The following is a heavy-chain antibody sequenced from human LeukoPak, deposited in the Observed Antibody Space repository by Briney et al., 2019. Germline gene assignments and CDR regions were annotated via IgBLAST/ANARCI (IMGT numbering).Heavy chain of an antibody. CDR1: GFTFSSYW. D-gene: IGHD3-22*01. CDR3: ASIDHYDSSGYYSRGHDY. V-gene: IGHV3-74*01. Sequence: GGSLRLSCAASGFTFSSYWMHWVRQAPGKGLVWVSRINSDGSSTSYADSVKGRFTISRDNAKNTLYLQMNSLRAEDTAVYYCASIDHYDSSGYYSRGHDYWGQGTLVTVSS. CDR2: INSDGSST. J-gene: IGHJ4*02.